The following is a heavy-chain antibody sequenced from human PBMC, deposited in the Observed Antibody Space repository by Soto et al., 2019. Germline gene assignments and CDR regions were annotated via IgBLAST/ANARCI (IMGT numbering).Heavy chain of an antibody. CDR3: ARLHHLVVADTNRWFDA. J-gene: IGHJ5*01. Sequence: QLQLQASGPGLVKPAETLSLTCTVSGGSIITTSYSWGWIRRPPGKGLEWLGSIYHSGSTYYNPSLKSRVTMSVDTSESRFPLKLSSVTAADTAVYYGARLHHLVVADTNRWFDAWGPGFLVTVSS. D-gene: IGHD6-19*01. CDR1: GGSIITTSYS. CDR2: IYHSGST. V-gene: IGHV4-39*01.